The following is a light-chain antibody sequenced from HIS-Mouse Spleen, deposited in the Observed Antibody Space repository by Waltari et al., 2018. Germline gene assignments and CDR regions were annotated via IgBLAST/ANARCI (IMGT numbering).Light chain of an antibody. CDR1: SGHSSSA. J-gene: IGLJ3*02. CDR2: LNSDGSH. CDR3: QTWGTGM. Sequence: QLVLTQSPSASASLGASVKPTCTLSSGHSSSAIAWHQQQPEKGPRYLMKLNSDGSHSKGDGIPDRFSGSSSGAERYLTISSLQSEDEADYYCQTWGTGMFGGGTKLTVL. V-gene: IGLV4-69*01.